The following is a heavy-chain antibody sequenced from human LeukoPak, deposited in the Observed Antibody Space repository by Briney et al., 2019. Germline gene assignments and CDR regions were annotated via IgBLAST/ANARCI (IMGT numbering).Heavy chain of an antibody. CDR2: ISGRNDYI. D-gene: IGHD3-22*01. V-gene: IGHV3-21*01. CDR1: GFTFSSYW. CDR3: AREDGTDYYDSSGYDY. J-gene: IGHJ4*02. Sequence: PGGSLRLSCAASGFTFSSYWMSWVRQAPGKGLEWVSSISGRNDYIYYADSVKGRFTISRDNAKNSLYLQMNSLRADDTAVYYCAREDGTDYYDSSGYDYWGQGTLVTVSS.